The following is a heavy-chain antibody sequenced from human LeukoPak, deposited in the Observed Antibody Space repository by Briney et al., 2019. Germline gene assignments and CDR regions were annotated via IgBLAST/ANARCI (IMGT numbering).Heavy chain of an antibody. D-gene: IGHD3-9*01. Sequence: SGGSLRLSCAASGFTFSTYGMHWVRQAPGKGLEWVAFIRYDGNNKFYADSVKGRFTISRDNSKNTLYLQTNSLRPEDTAVYYCARDRHVYYDILTGYASYFEYWGQGALVTVSS. CDR3: ARDRHVYYDILTGYASYFEY. V-gene: IGHV3-30*02. CDR1: GFTFSTYG. CDR2: IRYDGNNK. J-gene: IGHJ4*02.